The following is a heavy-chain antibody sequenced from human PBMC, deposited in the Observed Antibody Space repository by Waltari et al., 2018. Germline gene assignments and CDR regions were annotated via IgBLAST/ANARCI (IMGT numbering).Heavy chain of an antibody. CDR3: AKMYSSSYYYYMDV. CDR2: MNPNSGNT. CDR1: GYTFTSYD. V-gene: IGHV1-8*01. Sequence: QVQLVQSGAEVKKPGASVKVSCKASGYTFTSYDINWVRPATGQGLEWMGWMNPNSGNTGYAQKFQGRVTMTRNTSISTAYMELSSLRSEDTAVYYCAKMYSSSYYYYMDVWGKGTTVTVSS. D-gene: IGHD6-6*01. J-gene: IGHJ6*03.